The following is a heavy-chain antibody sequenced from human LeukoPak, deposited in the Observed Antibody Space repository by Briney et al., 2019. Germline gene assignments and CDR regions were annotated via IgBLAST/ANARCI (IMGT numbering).Heavy chain of an antibody. CDR3: STLRGTSDY. D-gene: IGHD3-16*01. CDR2: IDPENSAR. CDR1: GYSISDYY. J-gene: IGHJ4*02. V-gene: IGHV1-69-2*01. Sequence: GASVKVSCKASGYSISDYYIHWVKQAPGKGLEWMGRIDPENSARVYAERFQGSLTITADTSGNTVYMTLSGLRAVDTAVHYCSTLRGTSDYWGQGTLVTVSS.